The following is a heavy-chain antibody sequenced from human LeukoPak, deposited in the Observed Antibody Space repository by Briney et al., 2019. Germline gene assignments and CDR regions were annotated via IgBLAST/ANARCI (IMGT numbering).Heavy chain of an antibody. CDR3: ARDYGSGSYYGWFDP. D-gene: IGHD3-10*01. V-gene: IGHV4-59*01. Sequence: PSEPLSLTCTVSGDYISSYYWKWIRQSPGKGLEWMVYIYYSGKIDYNPSLKSRVTISLDTSKNELSLKLTSVAAADTGVYYCARDYGSGSYYGWFDPWGRGTLVTVSS. J-gene: IGHJ5*02. CDR2: IYYSGKI. CDR1: GDYISSYY.